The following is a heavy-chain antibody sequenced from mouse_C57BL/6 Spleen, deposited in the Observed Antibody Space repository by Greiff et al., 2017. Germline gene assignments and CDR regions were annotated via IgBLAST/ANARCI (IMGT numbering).Heavy chain of an antibody. D-gene: IGHD1-1*01. CDR3: VRYYSGSSYDAMDY. J-gene: IGHJ4*01. Sequence: QVTLKVSGPGILQSSQTLSLTCSFSGFSLSTSGMGVSWIRQPSGQGLEWLAHIYWDDDKRYNPSLKSRLTISKDTSSNQVVLKITRVDTADTATYYCVRYYSGSSYDAMDYWGQGTSVTVSS. CDR1: GFSLSTSGMG. CDR2: IYWDDDK. V-gene: IGHV8-12*01.